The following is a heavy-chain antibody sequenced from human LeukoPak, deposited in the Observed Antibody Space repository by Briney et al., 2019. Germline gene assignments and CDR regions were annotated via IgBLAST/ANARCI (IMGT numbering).Heavy chain of an antibody. CDR3: ARDWRSHFDY. CDR1: GFTFRSYW. J-gene: IGHJ4*02. V-gene: IGHV3-74*01. CDR2: IYNDGSST. Sequence: PGGSLRLSCAASGFTFRSYWMHWVRQAPGKGLVRVSGIYNDGSSTRYADSVKGRFTISRDNAKNTLYLQMNSLRAEDTAVYYCARDWRSHFDYWGQGTLVTVSS.